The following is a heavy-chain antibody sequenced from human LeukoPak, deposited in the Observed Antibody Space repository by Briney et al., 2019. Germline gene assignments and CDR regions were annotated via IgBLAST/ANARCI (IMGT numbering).Heavy chain of an antibody. V-gene: IGHV3-48*01. CDR3: AREVAARFDY. CDR1: GFTFSSYA. D-gene: IGHD6-6*01. J-gene: IGHJ4*02. Sequence: GGSLRLSCAASGFTFSSYAMSWVRQAPGKGLEWVSYISSSSSTIYYADSVKGRFTISRDNAKNSLYLQMNSLRAEDTAVYYCAREVAARFDYWGQGTLVTVSS. CDR2: ISSSSSTI.